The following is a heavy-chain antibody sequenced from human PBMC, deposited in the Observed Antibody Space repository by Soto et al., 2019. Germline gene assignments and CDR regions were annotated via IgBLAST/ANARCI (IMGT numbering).Heavy chain of an antibody. CDR1: GDAFTSHW. D-gene: IGHD3-10*01. CDR2: FYPSDSDT. Sequence: PGESLKISCKGSGDAFTSHWIAWVRQMPGKGLELMGRFYPSDSDTMYSPSFEGQVTISVGKFISSAYLQWSRLKASDTAMYYWVSPKAFEVGTIRAIFDIWGQGTMVTVSS. V-gene: IGHV5-51*01. J-gene: IGHJ3*02. CDR3: VSPKAFEVGTIRAIFDI.